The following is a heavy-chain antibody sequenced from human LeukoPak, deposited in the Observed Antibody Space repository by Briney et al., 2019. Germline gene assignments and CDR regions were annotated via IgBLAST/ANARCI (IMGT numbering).Heavy chain of an antibody. CDR2: IHSDDRT. V-gene: IGHV3-66*01. J-gene: IGHJ4*02. CDR1: GFTVGSTY. Sequence: PGGSLRLSCAASGFTVGSTYMNWVRQAPGKGLEWVSVIHSDDRTYYAASVKGRFTISRDISENTLYLQMNSLRAEDTAVYYCARDGWKLNYFDSWGQGTLVTVSS. CDR3: ARDGWKLNYFDS. D-gene: IGHD4-23*01.